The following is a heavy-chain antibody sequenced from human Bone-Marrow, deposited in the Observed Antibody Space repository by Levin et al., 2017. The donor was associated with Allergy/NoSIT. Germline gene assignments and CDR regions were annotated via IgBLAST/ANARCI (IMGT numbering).Heavy chain of an antibody. V-gene: IGHV3-23*01. CDR1: GFTFSNYA. CDR2: IAGNGGNT. D-gene: IGHD5/OR15-5a*01. CDR3: GKDLRGHLADYFDF. J-gene: IGHJ4*02. Sequence: GGSLRLSCAASGFTFSNYAMTWVRQTPGKGLEWVSSIAGNGGNTHYADSVKGRFTISRDNSKNTLYLQMNSLRAEDTAIYYCGKDLRGHLADYFDFWGQGTLVTVSS.